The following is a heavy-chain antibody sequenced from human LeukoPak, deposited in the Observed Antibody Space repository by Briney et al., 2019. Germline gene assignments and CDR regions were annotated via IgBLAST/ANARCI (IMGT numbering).Heavy chain of an antibody. CDR1: GFTFSSYA. D-gene: IGHD5-12*01. V-gene: IGHV3-23*01. J-gene: IGHJ4*02. CDR2: ISSSGGST. Sequence: GGSLRLSCAASGFTFSSYAMSWVRQAPGKGLEWVSGISSSGGSTYYADSVKGRFTISRDNSKNTMYLQMNSLRAEDTAVYYCASPYSGYVASDYWGQGTLVTVPS. CDR3: ASPYSGYVASDY.